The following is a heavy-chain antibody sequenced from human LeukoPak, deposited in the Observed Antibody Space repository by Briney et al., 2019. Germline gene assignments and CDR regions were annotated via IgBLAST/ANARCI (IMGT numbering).Heavy chain of an antibody. V-gene: IGHV1-18*01. Sequence: GASVKVSCKASGYTFTSYGISWVRQAPGQGLEWMGWIGAYNGNTNYAQKLQGRVTMTTDTSTSTAYMELSSLRSEDTAVYYCATDSYCSGGSCYPLYYFDYWGQGTLVTVSS. J-gene: IGHJ4*02. CDR3: ATDSYCSGGSCYPLYYFDY. D-gene: IGHD2-15*01. CDR1: GYTFTSYG. CDR2: IGAYNGNT.